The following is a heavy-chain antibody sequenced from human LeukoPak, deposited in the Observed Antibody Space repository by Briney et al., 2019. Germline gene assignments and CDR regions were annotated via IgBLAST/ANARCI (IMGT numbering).Heavy chain of an antibody. CDR2: IYYSGTT. D-gene: IGHD3-9*01. CDR3: ATHYDVLTGYAAAAFDI. Sequence: WXRQPPGXGLEWIGYIYYSGTTHYNPSLESRVTMSVDTSKNQFSLKLSSVTAADTAVYYCATHYDVLTGYAAAAFDIWGQGTMVTVSS. J-gene: IGHJ3*02. V-gene: IGHV4-59*08.